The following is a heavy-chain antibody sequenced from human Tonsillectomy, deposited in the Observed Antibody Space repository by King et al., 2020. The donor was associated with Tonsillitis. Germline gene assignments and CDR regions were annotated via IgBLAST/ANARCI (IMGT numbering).Heavy chain of an antibody. CDR3: AGEEGVVIKDLGY. J-gene: IGHJ4*02. V-gene: IGHV3-30*04. CDR2: ISHDGNNK. CDR1: GFTFSSYA. Sequence: VQLVESGGGVVQPGRSLRLSCAASGFTFSSYALHWVRQAPGKGLEWVAIISHDGNNKYYADSVKGRFTVSRDNPKSTLYLRMNSLRVEDTAVYYCAGEEGVVIKDLGYCGQGTLVTVSS. D-gene: IGHD3-3*01.